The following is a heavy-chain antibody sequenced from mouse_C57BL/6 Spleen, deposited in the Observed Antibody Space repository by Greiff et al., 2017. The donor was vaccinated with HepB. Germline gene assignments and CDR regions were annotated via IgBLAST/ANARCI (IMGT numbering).Heavy chain of an antibody. CDR1: GFTFSSYG. D-gene: IGHD2-3*01. CDR2: ISSGGSYT. J-gene: IGHJ3*01. V-gene: IGHV5-6*01. CDR3: ARSYDGYYEGFAY. Sequence: EVQVVESGGDLVKPGGSLKLSCAASGFTFSSYGMSWVRQTPDKRLEWVATISSGGSYTYYPDSVKGRFTISRDNAKNTLYLQMSSLKSEDTAMYYCARSYDGYYEGFAYWGQGTLVTVSA.